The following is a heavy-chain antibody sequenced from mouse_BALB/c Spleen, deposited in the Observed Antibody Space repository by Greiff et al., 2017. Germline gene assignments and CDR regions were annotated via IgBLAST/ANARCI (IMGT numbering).Heavy chain of an antibody. V-gene: IGHV14-1*02. J-gene: IGHJ4*01. Sequence: EVQLQQSGAELVRPGALVKLSCKASGFNIKDYYMHWVKQRPEQGLEWIGWIDPENGNTIYDPKFQGKASITADTSSNTAYLQLSSLTSEDTAVYYCARCYDYDESAMDYWGQGTSVTVSS. D-gene: IGHD2-4*01. CDR1: GFNIKDYY. CDR2: IDPENGNT. CDR3: ARCYDYDESAMDY.